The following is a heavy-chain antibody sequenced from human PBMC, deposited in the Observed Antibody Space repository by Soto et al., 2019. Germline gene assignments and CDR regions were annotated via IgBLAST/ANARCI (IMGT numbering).Heavy chain of an antibody. Sequence: PSETLSLTCTVSGGSISSYYWSWIRQPPGKGLEWIGDIYHSGSTNYNPSLKSRVTISVDTSKNQFSLKLSSVTAADTAVYYCARGRQQATYYYYYYGMDVWGQGTTVTVSS. CDR2: IYHSGST. V-gene: IGHV4-59*12. CDR3: ARGRQQATYYYYYYGMDV. CDR1: GGSISSYY. D-gene: IGHD6-13*01. J-gene: IGHJ6*02.